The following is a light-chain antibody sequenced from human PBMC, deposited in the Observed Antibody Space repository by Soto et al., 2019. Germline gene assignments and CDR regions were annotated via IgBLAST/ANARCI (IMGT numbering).Light chain of an antibody. CDR3: AAWDDSLNGFYV. J-gene: IGLJ1*01. CDR1: SSNIGSNP. CDR2: NKN. V-gene: IGLV1-44*01. Sequence: HSALTQPHSASGTPGQRVTISCSGSSSNIGSNPVNWYQQVPGTAPKLLIYNKNQRPSGVPDRFSGSKSGTSASLAISGLQSEDEADYYCAAWDDSLNGFYVFGTGTKVTVL.